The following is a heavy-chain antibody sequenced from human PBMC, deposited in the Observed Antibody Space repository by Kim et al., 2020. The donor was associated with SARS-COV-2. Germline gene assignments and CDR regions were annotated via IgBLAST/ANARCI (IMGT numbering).Heavy chain of an antibody. V-gene: IGHV4-34*01. CDR3: ARGLVVPAAIRYYYYYYMDV. Sequence: SETLSLTCAVYGGSFSGYYWSWIRQPPGKGLEWIGEINHSGSTNYNPSLKSRVTISVDTSKNQFSLKLSSVTAADTAVYYCARGLVVPAAIRYYYYYYMDVWGKGTTVTVSS. CDR2: INHSGST. J-gene: IGHJ6*03. CDR1: GGSFSGYY. D-gene: IGHD2-2*02.